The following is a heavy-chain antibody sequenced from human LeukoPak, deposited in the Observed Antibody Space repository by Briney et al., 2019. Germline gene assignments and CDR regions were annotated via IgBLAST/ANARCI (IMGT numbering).Heavy chain of an antibody. Sequence: ASVKVSCKVSGYTLTELSMHWVRQAPGKGLEWMGGFDPEDGETIYAQKFQGRATMTEDTSTDTAYMELSSLRSEDTAVYYCATGKPSGSYYQTFDYWGQGTLVTVSS. CDR3: ATGKPSGSYYQTFDY. V-gene: IGHV1-24*01. CDR2: FDPEDGET. D-gene: IGHD3-10*01. CDR1: GYTLTELS. J-gene: IGHJ4*02.